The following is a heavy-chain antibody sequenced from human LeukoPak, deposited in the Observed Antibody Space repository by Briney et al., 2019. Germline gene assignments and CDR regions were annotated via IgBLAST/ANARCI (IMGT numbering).Heavy chain of an antibody. Sequence: GASVKVSCKASGYTFTSYDINWVRQATGQGLEWMGWMNPNNGNTDYAQKFQGRVTLTRNTSISTAYMELSSLRSEDTAVYYCASPLAAEGYFQHWGQGTLVTVSS. CDR2: MNPNNGNT. J-gene: IGHJ1*01. CDR1: GYTFTSYD. D-gene: IGHD6-13*01. V-gene: IGHV1-8*01. CDR3: ASPLAAEGYFQH.